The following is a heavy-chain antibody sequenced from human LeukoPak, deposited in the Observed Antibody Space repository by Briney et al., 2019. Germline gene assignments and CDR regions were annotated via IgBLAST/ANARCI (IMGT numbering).Heavy chain of an antibody. CDR1: GFTFSSYA. D-gene: IGHD3-9*01. CDR2: ISGSGGST. CDR3: AKDHLDWGSSFDY. J-gene: IGHJ4*02. V-gene: IGHV3-23*01. Sequence: PGGSLRPSCAASGFTFSSYAMSWVRQAPGKGLEWVSAISGSGGSTYYADSVKGRFTISRDNSRNTLSLQMNSLRAEDTAVYYCAKDHLDWGSSFDYWGQGTLVTVSS.